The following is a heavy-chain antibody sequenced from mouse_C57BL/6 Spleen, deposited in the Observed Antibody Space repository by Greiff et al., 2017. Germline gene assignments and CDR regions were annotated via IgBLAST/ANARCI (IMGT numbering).Heavy chain of an antibody. J-gene: IGHJ2*01. D-gene: IGHD2-10*02. CDR2: IYPRDGST. CDR3: ARSGYGNYVDYFDY. CDR1: GYTFTSYD. V-gene: IGHV1-85*01. Sequence: QVQLQQSGPELVKPGASVKLSCKASGYTFTSYDINWVKQRPGQGLEWIGWIYPRDGSTKYNEKFKGKATLTVDTSSSTAYMELHSLTSEDSAVYFCARSGYGNYVDYFDYWGQGTTLTVSS.